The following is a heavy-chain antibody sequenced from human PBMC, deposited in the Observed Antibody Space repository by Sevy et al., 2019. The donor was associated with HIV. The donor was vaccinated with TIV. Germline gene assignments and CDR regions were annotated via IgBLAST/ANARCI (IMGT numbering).Heavy chain of an antibody. CDR3: ARGGYYYDNAAYYALDS. V-gene: IGHV3-33*01. D-gene: IGHD3-22*01. J-gene: IGHJ4*02. CDR2: IGSEGAYQ. CDR1: GFTFSNYA. Sequence: GGPLRLSCAATGFTFSNYAMHWVRQPPGKGMEGVAIIGSEGAYQNHGDSVKGRFTISRDNSKNTLYLQMNNVRVEDTAVYYCARGGYYYDNAAYYALDSWGQGTLVTVSS.